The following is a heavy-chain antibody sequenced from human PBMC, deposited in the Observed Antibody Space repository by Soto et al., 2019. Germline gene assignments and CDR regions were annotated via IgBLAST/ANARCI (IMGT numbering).Heavy chain of an antibody. D-gene: IGHD2-15*01. Sequence: SAPLSLTCTFSGGSISSYYWSWIRQPPGKGLEWIGYIYYSLSTNYNPSLKSRVTISVDTSKNQFSLKLSSVTAADTAVYYCARDQQLYCSGGSCYSGAYNWFDPWGQGTLVTVSS. V-gene: IGHV4-59*01. J-gene: IGHJ5*02. CDR1: GGSISSYY. CDR2: IYYSLST. CDR3: ARDQQLYCSGGSCYSGAYNWFDP.